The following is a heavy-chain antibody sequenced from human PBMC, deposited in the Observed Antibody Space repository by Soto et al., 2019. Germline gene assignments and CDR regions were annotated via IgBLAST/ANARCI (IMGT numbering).Heavy chain of an antibody. CDR2: ISGSGGST. CDR1: GFTFSSYA. Sequence: EVQLLESGGGLVQPGGSLRLSCAASGFTFSSYAMSWVRQAPGKGLEWVSAISGSGGSTNYADSVKGRFTISRDNSNNTVYLQMNSLRAEDTAVYYSAKDATLGRTTTYMDVWGKGTTVTVSS. V-gene: IGHV3-23*01. D-gene: IGHD4-17*01. J-gene: IGHJ6*03. CDR3: AKDATLGRTTTYMDV.